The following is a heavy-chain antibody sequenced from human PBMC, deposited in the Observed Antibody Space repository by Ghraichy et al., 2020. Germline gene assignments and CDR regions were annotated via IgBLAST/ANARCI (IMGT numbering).Heavy chain of an antibody. V-gene: IGHV1-18*01. CDR3: ARVSKTTDTAMVGYYYYGMDV. J-gene: IGHJ6*02. Sequence: ASVKVSCKASGYTFTSYGISWVRQAPGQGLEWMGWISAYNGNTNYAQKLQGRVTMTTDTSTSTAYMELRSLRSDDTAVYYCARVSKTTDTAMVGYYYYGMDVWGQGTTVTVSS. CDR2: ISAYNGNT. D-gene: IGHD5-18*01. CDR1: GYTFTSYG.